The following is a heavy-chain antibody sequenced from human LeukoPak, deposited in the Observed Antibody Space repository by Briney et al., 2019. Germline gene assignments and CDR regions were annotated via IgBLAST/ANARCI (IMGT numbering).Heavy chain of an antibody. CDR1: GGSISSYY. Sequence: PSETLSLTCTVSGGSISSYYWSWIRQPPGKGLEWIGYIYYSGSTNYNPSLKSRVTISVDTSKNQFSLKLSSVTAADTAVYYCARDSTGYYYDSSGFFDYWGQGTLVTVSS. CDR2: IYYSGST. V-gene: IGHV4-59*01. J-gene: IGHJ4*02. D-gene: IGHD3-22*01. CDR3: ARDSTGYYYDSSGFFDY.